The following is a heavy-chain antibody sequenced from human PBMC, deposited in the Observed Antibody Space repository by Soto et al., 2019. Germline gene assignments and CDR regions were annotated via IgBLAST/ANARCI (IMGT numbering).Heavy chain of an antibody. Sequence: SGGSLRLSCAASGFTFSSYSMNWVRQAPGKGLEWVSYISSSSSTIYYADSVKGRFTISRDNAKNSLYLQMNSLRDEDTAVYYCATDQMSSGWYPIDHYYYGMDVWGQGTTVTVSS. D-gene: IGHD6-19*01. CDR2: ISSSSSTI. J-gene: IGHJ6*02. CDR3: ATDQMSSGWYPIDHYYYGMDV. V-gene: IGHV3-48*02. CDR1: GFTFSSYS.